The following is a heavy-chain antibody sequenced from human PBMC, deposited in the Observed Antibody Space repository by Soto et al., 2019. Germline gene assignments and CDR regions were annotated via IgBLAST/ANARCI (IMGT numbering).Heavy chain of an antibody. CDR2: IRSDSSDV. CDR3: ARVYYYDRSASAIFGY. CDR1: GFTFSSYS. V-gene: IGHV3-48*02. J-gene: IGHJ4*02. D-gene: IGHD3-22*01. Sequence: EVQLVESGGGLVQPGGSLRLSCAASGFTFSSYSMNWVRQAPGKGPEWVSFIRSDSSDVYYADSVRGRFTISRDDAENSLYLQMNSLRDEDTAVYYCARVYYYDRSASAIFGYWGQGTLVTVSS.